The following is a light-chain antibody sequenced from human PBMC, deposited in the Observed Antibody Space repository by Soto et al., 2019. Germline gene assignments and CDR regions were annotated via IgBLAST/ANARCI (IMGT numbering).Light chain of an antibody. CDR1: NIGSKS. V-gene: IGLV3-21*04. Sequence: SYELTQPPSVSVAPGKTARITCGGNNIGSKSEHWYQQKPGQAPVMVIYYDSDRPSGIPERFSGSNSGNTATLTISRVEAVDEADYYCQVWNSSSDHPVFGGGTKLTVL. CDR2: YDS. CDR3: QVWNSSSDHPV. J-gene: IGLJ2*01.